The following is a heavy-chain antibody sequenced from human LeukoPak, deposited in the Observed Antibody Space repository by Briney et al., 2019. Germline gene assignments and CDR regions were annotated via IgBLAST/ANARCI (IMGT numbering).Heavy chain of an antibody. D-gene: IGHD1-26*01. CDR1: GGSFSGYY. Sequence: PSETLSLTCAVYGGSFSGYYWSRIRQPPGKGLEWIGEINHSGSTNYNPSLKSRVTISVDTSKNQFSLKLSSVTAADTAVYYCARVVGGSYPSPAVLDYWGQGTLVTVSS. J-gene: IGHJ4*02. V-gene: IGHV4-34*01. CDR2: INHSGST. CDR3: ARVVGGSYPSPAVLDY.